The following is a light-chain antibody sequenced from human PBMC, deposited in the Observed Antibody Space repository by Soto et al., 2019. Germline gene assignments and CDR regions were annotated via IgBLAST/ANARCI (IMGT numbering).Light chain of an antibody. CDR2: AAS. J-gene: IGKJ5*01. V-gene: IGKV1-9*01. CDR3: QQFNSYPVIT. Sequence: DIQLTQSPSFLSASVGDRVTITCRASQGISSYLAWYQQKPGKAPKLLIYAASTLQSGVPSRFSGSGSGTEFTLTISSLQPEDFATYYCQQFNSYPVITFGQGTRLEIK. CDR1: QGISSY.